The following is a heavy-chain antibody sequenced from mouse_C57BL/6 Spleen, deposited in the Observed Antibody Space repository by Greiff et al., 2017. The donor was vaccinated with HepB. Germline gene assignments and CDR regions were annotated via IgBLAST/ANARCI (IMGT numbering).Heavy chain of an antibody. V-gene: IGHV1-82*01. J-gene: IGHJ2*01. CDR3: ARRRFDY. Sequence: ESGPELVKPGASVKISCKASGYAFSSSWMNWVKQRPGKGLEWIGRIYPGDGDTNYNGKFKGKATLTADKSSSTAYMQLSSLTSEDSAVYFCARRRFDYWGQGTTLTVSS. CDR1: GYAFSSSW. CDR2: IYPGDGDT.